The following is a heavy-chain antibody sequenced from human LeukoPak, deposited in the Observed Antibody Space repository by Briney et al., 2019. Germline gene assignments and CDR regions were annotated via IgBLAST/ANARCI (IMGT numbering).Heavy chain of an antibody. CDR3: ARGRAYSRDWFGF. CDR2: ISSDGYTT. CDR1: GFTFSTYA. J-gene: IGHJ5*01. D-gene: IGHD5-18*01. Sequence: GGSLRLSCVASGFTFSTYALHWVRQAPGKGLEYVSAISSDGYTTYYVDSVKGRFTISRDNSKNTLYLQMGSLRVEDMAVYYCARGRAYSRDWFGFWGQGTLVTVSS. V-gene: IGHV3-64*02.